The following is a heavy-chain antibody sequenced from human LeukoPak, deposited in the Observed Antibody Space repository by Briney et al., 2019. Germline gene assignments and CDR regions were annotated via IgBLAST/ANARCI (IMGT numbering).Heavy chain of an antibody. CDR1: GYTFTDYN. V-gene: IGHV1-46*01. Sequence: ASVKVSCKTSGYTFTDYNLHWVRQAPGQRLEWMGIIKPSGGDTSYAQTFQGRVFMTRDTSTSTVYMELSSLKSEDTAVYYCVCDYYYYMDVWGKGTTVTVSS. CDR2: IKPSGGDT. J-gene: IGHJ6*03. CDR3: VCDYYYYMDV.